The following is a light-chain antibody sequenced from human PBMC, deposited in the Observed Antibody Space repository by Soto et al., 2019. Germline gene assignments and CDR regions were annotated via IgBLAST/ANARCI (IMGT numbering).Light chain of an antibody. V-gene: IGKV3-15*01. CDR2: DAS. CDR1: QSVSSN. CDR3: QQYYHRPWT. Sequence: EIVMTQSPGTLSVSPGERASLSCRASQSVSSNLAWYQQKPGQAPRLLIYDASSRATGIPARFSGSGSGTDFTLTISSLQSEDFAVYYCQQYYHRPWTFGQGTKVDIK. J-gene: IGKJ1*01.